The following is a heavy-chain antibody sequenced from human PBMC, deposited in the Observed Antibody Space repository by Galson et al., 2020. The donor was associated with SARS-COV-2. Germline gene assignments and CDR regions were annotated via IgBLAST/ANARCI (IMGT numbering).Heavy chain of an antibody. CDR2: INPNSGGT. J-gene: IGHJ4*02. V-gene: IGHV1-2*06. D-gene: IGHD3-9*01. Sequence: ASVKVPCKASGYTITGYYMHWVRQAPGQGLGWMGRINPNSGGTNYAQKFQGRVTMTRDTSISTAYMELSRLRSDDTAVYYCARGEGVLRYLDGYYWGQGTLVTVSS. CDR3: ARGEGVLRYLDGYY. CDR1: GYTITGYY.